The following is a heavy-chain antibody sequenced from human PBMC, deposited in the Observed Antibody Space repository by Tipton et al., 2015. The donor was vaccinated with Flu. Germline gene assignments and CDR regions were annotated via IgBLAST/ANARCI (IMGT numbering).Heavy chain of an antibody. CDR1: GDSISTTIYY. Sequence: TLSLTCTVSGDSISTTIYYWGWVRQPPGKGLEWIGYIYYSGSTNYNPSLKSRVTISADTSNNQFSLKLSSVTAADTAVYYCARGDCSSTSCLDYWGQGTLVTVSS. CDR3: ARGDCSSTSCLDY. CDR2: IYYSGST. J-gene: IGHJ4*02. V-gene: IGHV4-61*05. D-gene: IGHD2-2*01.